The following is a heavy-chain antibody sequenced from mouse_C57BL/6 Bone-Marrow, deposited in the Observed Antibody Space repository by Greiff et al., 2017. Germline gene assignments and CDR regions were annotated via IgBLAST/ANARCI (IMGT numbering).Heavy chain of an antibody. CDR1: GYSFTGYY. CDR2: INPSTGGT. Sequence: VQLKESGPELVKPGASVKISCKASGYSFTGYYMNWVKQSPEKSLEWIGEINPSTGGTTYNEKFKAKATLTVDKSSSTAYMQLKSLTSEDSAVYYCASSVPFDYWGQGTLVTVSA. CDR3: ASSVPFDY. V-gene: IGHV1-42*01. J-gene: IGHJ3*01. D-gene: IGHD6-1*01.